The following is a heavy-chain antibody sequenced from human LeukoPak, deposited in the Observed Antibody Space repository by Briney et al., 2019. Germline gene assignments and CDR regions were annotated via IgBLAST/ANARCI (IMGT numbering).Heavy chain of an antibody. J-gene: IGHJ4*02. CDR3: ARDRAVTLDH. V-gene: IGHV7-4-1*02. CDR1: GYTFTMYA. CDR2: INTKTGNP. D-gene: IGHD4-11*01. Sequence: ASVKVSCKASGYTFTMYAMNWVRQAPGQGFEWMGWINTKTGNPTYAQGFAGRFVFSLDTSVSTAYLQISSLKAEDIAVYYCARDRAVTLDHWGQGTLVTVSS.